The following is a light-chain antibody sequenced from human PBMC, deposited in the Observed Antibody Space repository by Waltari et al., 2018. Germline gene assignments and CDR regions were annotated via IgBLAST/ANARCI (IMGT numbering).Light chain of an antibody. J-gene: IGKJ3*01. Sequence: EIVLTQSPGTLSLSPWERATLPCRASQSVSSSDLAWYQQKPGQAPRLLIYGASSRATGIPDRFSGSGSGTDFTLTISRLEPEDFAVYYCQQYGSSLFTFGPGTKVDIK. CDR3: QQYGSSLFT. CDR1: QSVSSSD. CDR2: GAS. V-gene: IGKV3-20*01.